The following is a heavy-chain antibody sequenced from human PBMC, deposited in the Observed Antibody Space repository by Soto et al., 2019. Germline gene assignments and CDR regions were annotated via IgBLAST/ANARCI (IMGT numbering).Heavy chain of an antibody. V-gene: IGHV1-18*04. CDR1: GYNFGDYG. D-gene: IGHD3-3*01. J-gene: IGHJ3*02. CDR3: ASEGILGPHDGCDM. Sequence: QGQLVQSGGEVKKPGASVKVSCKASGYNFGDYGISWVRQAPGQGREWLAWISGHNGNTIYSEKFQGRVSLTIDTSTSTIYMELRSLRSDDTAMYYCASEGILGPHDGCDMWGLGTLITVSS. CDR2: ISGHNGNT.